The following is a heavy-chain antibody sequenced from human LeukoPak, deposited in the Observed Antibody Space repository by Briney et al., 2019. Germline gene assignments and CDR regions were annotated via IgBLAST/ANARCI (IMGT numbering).Heavy chain of an antibody. D-gene: IGHD6-13*01. CDR1: GFTFSSYS. V-gene: IGHV3-21*01. CDR2: ISSSSYI. J-gene: IGHJ4*02. CDR3: ARDEGYSSSPDY. Sequence: PGGSLRLSCAASGFTFSSYSMNWVRQAPGKGLEWVSSISSSSYIYYADSVKGRFTISRDNAKNSLYLQMNSLRAEDTAVYYCARDEGYSSSPDYWGQGTLVTVSS.